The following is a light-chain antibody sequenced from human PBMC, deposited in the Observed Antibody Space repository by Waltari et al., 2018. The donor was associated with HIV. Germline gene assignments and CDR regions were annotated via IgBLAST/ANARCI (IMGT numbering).Light chain of an antibody. CDR2: DAS. J-gene: IGKJ4*01. CDR1: QGIRND. V-gene: IGKV1-6*01. CDR3: LQDDSYPLT. Sequence: AIQMTQSPSSLSASVGDRVTITCRASQGIRNDLSWYQQKPGKAPNLLIYDASSLQSGAPSRFSGSGFGTDFTLTISSLQPEDFATYYCLQDDSYPLTFGGGTKVEIK.